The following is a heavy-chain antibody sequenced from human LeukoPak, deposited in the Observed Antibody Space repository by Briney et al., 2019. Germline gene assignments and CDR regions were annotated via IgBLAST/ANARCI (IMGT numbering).Heavy chain of an antibody. Sequence: ASVKVSCKASGYAFTSYAMHWVRQAPGQRLEWMGWINAGNGNTKYSQKFQGRVTITRDTSASTAYMELSSLRSEDTAVYYCARRRRLSEVERQYYFDFWGQGALVTVSS. J-gene: IGHJ4*02. CDR3: ARRRRLSEVERQYYFDF. D-gene: IGHD1-1*01. CDR2: INAGNGNT. V-gene: IGHV1-3*01. CDR1: GYAFTSYA.